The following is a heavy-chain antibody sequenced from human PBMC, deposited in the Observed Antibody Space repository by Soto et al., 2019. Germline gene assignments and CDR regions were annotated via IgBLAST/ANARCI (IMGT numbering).Heavy chain of an antibody. V-gene: IGHV1-69*06. Sequence: SVKVSCKASGGTFSSYAISWVRQAPGQGLEWMGGIIPIFGTANYAQKFQGRVTITADKSTSTAYMELSSLRSEDTAVYYCARSIRNYYYGMDVWGQGTTVTVSS. CDR1: GGTFSSYA. CDR2: IIPIFGTA. D-gene: IGHD4-17*01. CDR3: ARSIRNYYYGMDV. J-gene: IGHJ6*02.